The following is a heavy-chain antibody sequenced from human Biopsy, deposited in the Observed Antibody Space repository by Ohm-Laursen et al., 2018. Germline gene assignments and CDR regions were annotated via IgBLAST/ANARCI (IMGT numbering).Heavy chain of an antibody. V-gene: IGHV4-34*01. CDR2: IKHSGST. CDR3: ARDYDTSGYYYVS. Sequence: TLSLICVVYVGSFSGYYRSWIRQPPGKGLEWIGEIKHSGSTNHNPSLKSRVTISVDTSKNQFSLKLSSVTAADTAVYYCARDYDTSGYYYVSWGQGTLVTVSS. CDR1: VGSFSGYY. D-gene: IGHD3-22*01. J-gene: IGHJ5*02.